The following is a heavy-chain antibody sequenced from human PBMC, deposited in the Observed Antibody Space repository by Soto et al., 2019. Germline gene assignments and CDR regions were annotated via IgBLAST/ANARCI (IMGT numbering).Heavy chain of an antibody. CDR3: ARGHSIFYGMDV. CDR2: ISSSGTTI. Sequence: QVQLVESGGGLVKPGGSLRLSCAASGFTFSDYYMNWIRQAPGKGLEWVSYISSSGTTIYYADSVKGRFTISRDNATNSLFLQMNSLRAEDPALYYCARGHSIFYGMDVWGQGTTVTVSS. D-gene: IGHD2-21*01. J-gene: IGHJ6*02. V-gene: IGHV3-11*01. CDR1: GFTFSDYY.